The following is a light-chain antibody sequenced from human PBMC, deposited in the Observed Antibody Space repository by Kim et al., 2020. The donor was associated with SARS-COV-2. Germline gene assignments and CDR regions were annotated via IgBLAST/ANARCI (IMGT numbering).Light chain of an antibody. CDR2: GAS. CDR3: QQSGEG. J-gene: IGKJ1*01. CDR1: HSIRSSY. Sequence: EIVLTQSPGTLSLSPGERATLSCRASHSIRSSYLAWYQQKPGQAPRLLIYGASRRATGIPDRISGSGSGTGFTLTINRLEPEDFAVYYCQQSGEGFGQGTKVDIK. V-gene: IGKV3-20*01.